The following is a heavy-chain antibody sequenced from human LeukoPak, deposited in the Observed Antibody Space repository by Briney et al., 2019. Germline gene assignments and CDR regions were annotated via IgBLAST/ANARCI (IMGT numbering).Heavy chain of an antibody. CDR3: ANPRKYSSTPYFDY. J-gene: IGHJ4*02. D-gene: IGHD6-13*01. CDR1: GGTFSSYA. Sequence: SVKVSCKASGGTFSSYAISWVRQAPGQGREGMGRIIPILGIANYAQKFQGRVTITADKSTSTAYMELGSLSSEGPAGYYCANPRKYSSTPYFDYWGQGTLVTVSS. V-gene: IGHV1-69*04. CDR2: IIPILGIA.